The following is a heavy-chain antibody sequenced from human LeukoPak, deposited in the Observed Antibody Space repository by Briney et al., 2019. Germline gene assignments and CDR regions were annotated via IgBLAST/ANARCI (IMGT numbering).Heavy chain of an antibody. D-gene: IGHD3-16*01. CDR2: IIPIFGTA. CDR1: GGTFSSYA. CDR3: ASLGRPYDYVWGSYEGDR. Sequence: GASVKVSCKASGGTFSSYAISWVRQAPGQGLEWMGGIIPIFGTANYAQKFQGRVTITADESTSTAYMELSSLRSEDTAVYYCASLGRPYDYVWGSYEGDRWGQGTMVTVSS. V-gene: IGHV1-69*01. J-gene: IGHJ3*01.